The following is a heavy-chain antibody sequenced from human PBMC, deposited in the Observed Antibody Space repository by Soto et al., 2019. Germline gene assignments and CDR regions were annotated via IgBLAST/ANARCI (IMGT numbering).Heavy chain of an antibody. CDR3: ARAPIGYCSGGSCYGEYFQN. Sequence: VQLVESGGGVVQPGRSLRLSCTTSGFTFTDYGMHWVRHAPGTGLEWVAVIWFDGSYKYYADSVKGRFTISRDISKNTLYLQRNSLRAEDTAVYYCARAPIGYCSGGSCYGEYFQNWGQGTLVTVSS. D-gene: IGHD2-15*01. J-gene: IGHJ1*01. CDR2: IWFDGSYK. CDR1: GFTFTDYG. V-gene: IGHV3-33*01.